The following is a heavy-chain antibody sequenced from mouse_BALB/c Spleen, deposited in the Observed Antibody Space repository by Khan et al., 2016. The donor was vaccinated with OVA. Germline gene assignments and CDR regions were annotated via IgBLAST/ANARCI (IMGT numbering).Heavy chain of an antibody. J-gene: IGHJ3*01. CDR1: GFSLTGYG. CDR2: IWGDGST. CDR3: DRERMYINRGFAY. Sequence: VQLQESGPGLVAPSQSLSITCTVSGFSLTGYGVNWVRQPPGKGLEWLGMIWGDGSTDYNSALKSRLSIRKDNSKSHVFLKMNSLQTDDTARYYCDRERMYINRGFAYWGQGTLVTVSS. V-gene: IGHV2-6-7*01. D-gene: IGHD1-3*01.